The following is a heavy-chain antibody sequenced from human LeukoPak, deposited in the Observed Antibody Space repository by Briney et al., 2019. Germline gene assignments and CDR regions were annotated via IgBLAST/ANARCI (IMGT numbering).Heavy chain of an antibody. D-gene: IGHD2-15*01. Sequence: GGSLRLSCAASGFTFSSYGVHWVRQAPGKGLEWVAVISYDGSNKYYADSVKGRFTISRDNSKNTLYLQMNSLRAEDTAVYYCARVLRYCSGGNCYSGGLGYMDVWGKGTTVTISS. V-gene: IGHV3-30*03. CDR3: ARVLRYCSGGNCYSGGLGYMDV. J-gene: IGHJ6*03. CDR1: GFTFSSYG. CDR2: ISYDGSNK.